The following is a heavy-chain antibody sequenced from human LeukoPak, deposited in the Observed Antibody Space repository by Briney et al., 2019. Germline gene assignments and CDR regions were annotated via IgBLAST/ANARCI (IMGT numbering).Heavy chain of an antibody. J-gene: IGHJ4*02. V-gene: IGHV3-23*01. Sequence: PAGVSLRLSCAASGFTFSSYAMSWVRQAPGKGLEWVSSISDSGGSTYYADSVQGRFTISRDNSKNTVFLQMNSLRAEDTAIYYCANGLNVPDYWGQGTLVTVSS. CDR2: ISDSGGST. CDR1: GFTFSSYA. CDR3: ANGLNVPDY. D-gene: IGHD3/OR15-3a*01.